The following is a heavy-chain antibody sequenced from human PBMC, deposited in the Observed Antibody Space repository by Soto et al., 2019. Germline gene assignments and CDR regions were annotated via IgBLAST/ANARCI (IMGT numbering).Heavy chain of an antibody. CDR2: IGLSGDTI. D-gene: IGHD3-16*01. V-gene: IGHV3-48*03. CDR3: ARESFSASPNFFDY. CDR1: GFSFTNYE. J-gene: IGHJ4*02. Sequence: GSLRLSCAVSGFSFTNYEMNWVRQAPGKGLEWIAYIGLSGDTIYYADSVKGRFTISRDHAKNSLELQMNSLRADDTALYYCARESFSASPNFFDYWGRGTQVTVFS.